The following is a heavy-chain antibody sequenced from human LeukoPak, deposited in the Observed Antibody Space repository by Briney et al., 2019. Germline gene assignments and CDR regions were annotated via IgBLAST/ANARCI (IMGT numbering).Heavy chain of an antibody. D-gene: IGHD3-10*01. CDR1: GGSISSHY. CDR2: IYYSGST. CDR3: ARGSVFYRGAFDI. J-gene: IGHJ3*02. Sequence: SETLSLTCTVSGGSISSHYWSWIRQPPGGGLEWIGYIYYSGSTNYNPSLESRVTISVDTSKNQFSLKLSSVTAADTAVYYCARGSVFYRGAFDIWGQGTMVTVSS. V-gene: IGHV4-59*11.